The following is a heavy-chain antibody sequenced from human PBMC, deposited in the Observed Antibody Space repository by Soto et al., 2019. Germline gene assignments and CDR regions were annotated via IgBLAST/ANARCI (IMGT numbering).Heavy chain of an antibody. J-gene: IGHJ6*02. CDR1: GGTFSSYA. CDR3: ASKGPYYYGSGSYSRKRNQHYYGMDV. V-gene: IGHV1-69*01. D-gene: IGHD3-10*01. CDR2: IIPIFGTA. Sequence: QVQLVQSGAEVKKPGSSVKVSCKASGGTFSSYAISWVRQAPGQGLEWMGGIIPIFGTANYAQKFQGRVTITADESTSTAYMELSSLRSEDTAVYYCASKGPYYYGSGSYSRKRNQHYYGMDVWGQGTTVTVSS.